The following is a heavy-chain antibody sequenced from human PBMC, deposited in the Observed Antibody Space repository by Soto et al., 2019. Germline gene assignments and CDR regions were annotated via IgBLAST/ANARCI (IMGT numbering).Heavy chain of an antibody. CDR2: INPSGGST. D-gene: IGHD3-22*01. CDR3: ARYGRYYDSSGYYSGVAFDI. Sequence: SVKLSCKASGYTFTSYYMHWVRQAPRQGLEWMGIINPSGGSTSYAQKFQGRVTMTRDTSTSTVYMELSSLRSEDTAVYYCARYGRYYDSSGYYSGVAFDIWGQGTMVTVSS. V-gene: IGHV1-46*01. J-gene: IGHJ3*02. CDR1: GYTFTSYY.